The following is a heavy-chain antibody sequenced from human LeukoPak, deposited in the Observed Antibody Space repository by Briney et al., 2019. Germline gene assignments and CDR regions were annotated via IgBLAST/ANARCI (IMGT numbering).Heavy chain of an antibody. CDR1: GFTFDDYA. CDR2: ISWNSGSI. J-gene: IGHJ3*02. Sequence: GGSLRLSCAASGFTFDDYAMHWVRQAPGKGLEWVSGISWNSGSIGYADSVRGRFTISRDNAKNSLYLQMNSLRAEDMALYYCAKGRIVGATTGAFDIWGQGTMVTVSS. V-gene: IGHV3-9*03. CDR3: AKGRIVGATTGAFDI. D-gene: IGHD1-26*01.